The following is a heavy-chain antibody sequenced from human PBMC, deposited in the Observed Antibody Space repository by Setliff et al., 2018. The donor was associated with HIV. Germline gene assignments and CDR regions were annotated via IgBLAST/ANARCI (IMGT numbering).Heavy chain of an antibody. CDR2: IKQDGSEK. V-gene: IGHV3-7*03. J-gene: IGHJ3*02. CDR3: AKDSLVVVAATGLDAFDI. CDR1: GFTFSSHW. Sequence: GGSLRLSCAASGFTFSSHWMSWIRQAPGKGLEWVASIKQDGSEKYFVDSVKGRFTISRDNAKNSLFLQMNSLRAEDTAVYYCAKDSLVVVAATGLDAFDIWGQGTMVTVSS. D-gene: IGHD2-15*01.